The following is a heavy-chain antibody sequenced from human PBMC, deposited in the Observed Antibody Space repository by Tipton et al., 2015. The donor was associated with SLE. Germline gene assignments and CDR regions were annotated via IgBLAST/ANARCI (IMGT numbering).Heavy chain of an antibody. CDR2: FFRGGST. Sequence: TLSLTCSVYGDSLSGQYWSWIRQPPGKGLEWIGEFFRGGSTNYSPSLDSRVTITIDMSKNQFSLRLISVTAADTALYCCARLISAYDCYFDYWGQGTLVTVSS. D-gene: IGHD5-12*01. V-gene: IGHV4-34*12. CDR1: GDSLSGQY. J-gene: IGHJ4*02. CDR3: ARLISAYDCYFDY.